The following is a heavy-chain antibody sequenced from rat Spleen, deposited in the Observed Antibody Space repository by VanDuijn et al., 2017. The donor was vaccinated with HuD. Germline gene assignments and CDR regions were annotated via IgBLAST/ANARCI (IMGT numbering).Heavy chain of an antibody. CDR3: ARPVYDWYFDF. V-gene: IGHV5-29*01. Sequence: EVQLVESGGDLVQPGRSLKLTCAASGFTFSHYGMAWVRQAPTKGLEWVATISPSGGSTYYRDSVKGRFTISRDNAKSILYLQMDSLRSEDTATYYCARPVYDWYFDFWGPGAMVTVSS. CDR1: GFTFSHYG. CDR2: ISPSGGST. J-gene: IGHJ1*01.